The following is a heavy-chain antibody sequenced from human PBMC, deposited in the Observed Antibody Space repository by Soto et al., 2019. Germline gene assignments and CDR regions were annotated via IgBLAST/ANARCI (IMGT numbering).Heavy chain of an antibody. Sequence: GGSLRLSCAASGFTFSSYGMHWVRQAPGKGLEWVAVISYDGSNKYYADSVKGRFTISRDNSKNTLYLQMNSLRAEDTAVYYCAKDLGGDYGDYVGAFDIWGQGTVVTVSS. V-gene: IGHV3-30*18. J-gene: IGHJ3*02. CDR2: ISYDGSNK. CDR3: AKDLGGDYGDYVGAFDI. CDR1: GFTFSSYG. D-gene: IGHD4-17*01.